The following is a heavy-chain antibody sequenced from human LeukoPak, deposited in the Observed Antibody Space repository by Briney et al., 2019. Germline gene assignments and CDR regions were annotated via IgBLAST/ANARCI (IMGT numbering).Heavy chain of an antibody. CDR1: GGSISSYY. Sequence: SETLSLTCTVSGGSISSYYWSWIRQPPGKGLEWIGHIYYSGSTNYNPSLKSRVTISVDTSKNQFSLKLSSVTAADTAVYYCATYGDPRFDYWGQGTLVTVSS. D-gene: IGHD4-17*01. CDR2: IYYSGST. CDR3: ATYGDPRFDY. J-gene: IGHJ4*02. V-gene: IGHV4-59*08.